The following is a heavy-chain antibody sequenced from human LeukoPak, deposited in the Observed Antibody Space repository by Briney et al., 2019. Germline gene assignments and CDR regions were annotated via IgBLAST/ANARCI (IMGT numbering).Heavy chain of an antibody. Sequence: SETLSLTCTVSGGSTSSYYWSWIRQPPGKGLEWIGYIYYSGSTNYNPSLKSRVTISVDTSKNQFSLKLSSVTAADTAVYYCARTTEGGYTYNYFYYYYMDVWGKGTTVTISS. CDR1: GGSTSSYY. V-gene: IGHV4-59*01. J-gene: IGHJ6*03. CDR2: IYYSGST. CDR3: ARTTEGGYTYNYFYYYYMDV. D-gene: IGHD5-18*01.